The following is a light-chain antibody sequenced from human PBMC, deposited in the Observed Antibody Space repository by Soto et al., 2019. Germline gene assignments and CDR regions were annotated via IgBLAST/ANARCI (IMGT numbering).Light chain of an antibody. CDR1: QSISSY. Sequence: DIQMTQSPSSLSASVGDRVTITFRASQSISSYLNWYQQKPGKAPKLLIYKASTLKSGVPSRFSGSGSGTEFTLTISSLQPDDFATYYCQHYNSYSEAFDQGTKVDIK. V-gene: IGKV1-5*03. CDR3: QHYNSYSEA. CDR2: KAS. J-gene: IGKJ1*01.